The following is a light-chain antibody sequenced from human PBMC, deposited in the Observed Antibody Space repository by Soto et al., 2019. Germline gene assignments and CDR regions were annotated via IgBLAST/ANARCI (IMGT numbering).Light chain of an antibody. J-gene: IGKJ1*01. CDR3: QQYGHLPRT. CDR1: QSVSNSF. CDR2: AAS. Sequence: EVVLTQSPGTLSLSPGERASLSCRASQSVSNSFLAWYPQKAGQSPRLLIYAASARAIGIPDRFSGSGSGTNFTLTISRLEPEDFAVYYCQQYGHLPRTFGQGTKVDIK. V-gene: IGKV3-20*01.